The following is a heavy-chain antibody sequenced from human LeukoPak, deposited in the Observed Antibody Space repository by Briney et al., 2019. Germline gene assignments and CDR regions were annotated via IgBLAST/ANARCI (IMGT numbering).Heavy chain of an antibody. D-gene: IGHD2-2*02. CDR1: RFTFSSYW. Sequence: PGGSLRLSCAASRFTFSSYWMNWARQAPGKGLEWVASIKQDESEKYYVDSVKGRFTISRDNAKNSLYLQMNNLRAEDTAVYYCARGGYCTSANCYTYSYYMDVWGKGTTVTVSS. J-gene: IGHJ6*03. CDR3: ARGGYCTSANCYTYSYYMDV. CDR2: IKQDESEK. V-gene: IGHV3-7*01.